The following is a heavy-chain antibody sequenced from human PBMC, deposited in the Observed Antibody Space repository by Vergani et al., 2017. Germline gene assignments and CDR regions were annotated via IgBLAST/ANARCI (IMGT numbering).Heavy chain of an antibody. CDR2: ISWNSGSI. V-gene: IGHV3-9*01. Sequence: EVQLVESGGGLVQPGRSLRLSCAASGFTFDDYAMHWVRQAPGKGLEWVSGISWNSGSIGYADSVKGRFTISRDNAKNSLYLQMNSLRAEDTALYYCAKDSRGDRDYWYFDLWGRGTLVTVSS. CDR3: AKDSRGDRDYWYFDL. J-gene: IGHJ2*01. CDR1: GFTFDDYA. D-gene: IGHD2-21*02.